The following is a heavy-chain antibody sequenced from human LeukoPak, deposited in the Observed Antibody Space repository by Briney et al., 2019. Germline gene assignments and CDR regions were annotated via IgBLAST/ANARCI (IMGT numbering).Heavy chain of an antibody. CDR3: ARGDRAMKHDAFDI. J-gene: IGHJ3*02. D-gene: IGHD5-18*01. V-gene: IGHV3-11*01. CDR2: ISSSGFTI. CDR1: EFTFSDYH. Sequence: GGSLRLSCAASEFTFSDYHMNWIRRAPGKGLEWVSYISSSGFTIYFADSVKGRFTISRDNAKNSLYLQMNSLRAEDTAVYYCARGDRAMKHDAFDIWGQGTMVTVSS.